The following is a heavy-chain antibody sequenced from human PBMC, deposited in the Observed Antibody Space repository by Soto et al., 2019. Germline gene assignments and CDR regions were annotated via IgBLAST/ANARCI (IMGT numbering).Heavy chain of an antibody. CDR3: ASIPMVRGPSDY. V-gene: IGHV3-74*02. D-gene: IGHD3-10*01. CDR2: INGDGTTT. Sequence: EVRLVESGGGLVQPGGSRRLSCAASGFTFSTYWMHWVRQAPGKGLVWVSRINGDGTTTQYADSVKGRFTISRDNAKNTLYLQMNTLRGDDTAMYYCASIPMVRGPSDYWGQGTLVTVSS. J-gene: IGHJ4*02. CDR1: GFTFSTYW.